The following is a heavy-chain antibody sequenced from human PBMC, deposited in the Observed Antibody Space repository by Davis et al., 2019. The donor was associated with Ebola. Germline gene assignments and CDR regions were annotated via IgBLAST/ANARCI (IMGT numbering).Heavy chain of an antibody. V-gene: IGHV3-23*01. J-gene: IGHJ4*02. D-gene: IGHD6-19*01. CDR2: ISGSGGST. CDR3: AKDRGLWLEDVVD. CDR1: GFTFSSYA. Sequence: GESLKISCAASGFTFSSYAMHWVRQAPGKGLEWVSAISGSGGSTYYADSVKGRFTISRDNSKNTLYLQMNSLRAEDTAVYYCAKDRGLWLEDVVDWGQGTLVTVSS.